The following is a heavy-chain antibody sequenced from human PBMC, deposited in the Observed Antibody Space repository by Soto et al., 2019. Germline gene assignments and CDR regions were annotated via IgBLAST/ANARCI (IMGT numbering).Heavy chain of an antibody. CDR3: AGASPMVRGVIRG. CDR2: INHSEST. CDR1: GDSFSDYY. J-gene: IGHJ4*02. V-gene: IGHV4-34*01. D-gene: IGHD3-10*01. Sequence: SETLSLTCAVYGDSFSDYYWSWIRQPPGKGLGWIGEINHSESTNYNPSLKSRVSISVDTSKNQFSLKLTSVTAADTAVYYCAGASPMVRGVIRGWGQGTLVTVSS.